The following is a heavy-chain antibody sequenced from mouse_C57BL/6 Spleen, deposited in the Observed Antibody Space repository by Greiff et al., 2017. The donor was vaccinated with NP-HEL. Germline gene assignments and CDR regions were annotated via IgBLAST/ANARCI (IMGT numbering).Heavy chain of an antibody. Sequence: QVQLQQPGAELVRPGTSVKLSCKASGYTFTSYWMHWVKQRPGQGLEWIGVIDPSDSYTNYNQKFKGKATLTVDTSSSTAYMQLSSLTSEDSAVYYCASTYDYDKGPWFAYWGQGTLVTVSA. CDR1: GYTFTSYW. CDR2: IDPSDSYT. J-gene: IGHJ3*01. V-gene: IGHV1-59*01. CDR3: ASTYDYDKGPWFAY. D-gene: IGHD2-4*01.